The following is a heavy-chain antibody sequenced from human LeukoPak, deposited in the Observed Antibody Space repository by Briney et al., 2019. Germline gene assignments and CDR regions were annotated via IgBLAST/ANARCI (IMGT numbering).Heavy chain of an antibody. CDR1: GGSTSSSSYY. V-gene: IGHV4-39*07. D-gene: IGHD3-9*01. Sequence: PSETLSLTCTVSGGSTSSSSYYWGWIRQPPGKGLEWIGSIYYSGSTYYNPSLKSRVTISVDTSKNQFSLKLSSVTAADTAVYYCARGNILTDNWFDPWGQGTLVTVSS. J-gene: IGHJ5*02. CDR2: IYYSGST. CDR3: ARGNILTDNWFDP.